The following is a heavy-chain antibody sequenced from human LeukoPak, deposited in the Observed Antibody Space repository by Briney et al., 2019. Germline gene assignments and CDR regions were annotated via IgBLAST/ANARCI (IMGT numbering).Heavy chain of an antibody. D-gene: IGHD5-18*01. Sequence: ASETLSLTCTVSGGSISSYYWSWIRQPPGKGLEWIGYIYYSGSTNYNLSLKSRVAISVDTSKNQFSLKLSSVTAADTAVYYCARWSGGYSYGYTDYWGQGTLVTVSS. V-gene: IGHV4-59*01. CDR2: IYYSGST. CDR1: GGSISSYY. CDR3: ARWSGGYSYGYTDY. J-gene: IGHJ4*02.